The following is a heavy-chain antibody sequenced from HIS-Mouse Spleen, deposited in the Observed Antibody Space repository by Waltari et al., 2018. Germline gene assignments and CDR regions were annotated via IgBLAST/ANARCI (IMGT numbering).Heavy chain of an antibody. CDR2: SYYSGTT. CDR3: AREIPYSSSWYDWYFDL. D-gene: IGHD6-13*01. Sequence: QLQLQESGPGLVKPSETLSLTCTVSGGSISSSSYYWGWIRQPPGKGLEWIGGSYYSGTTYNNPSLKMRVTISVDTSKTQFSLKLSSVTAADTAVYYCAREIPYSSSWYDWYFDLWGRGTLVTVSS. V-gene: IGHV4-39*07. CDR1: GGSISSSSYY. J-gene: IGHJ2*01.